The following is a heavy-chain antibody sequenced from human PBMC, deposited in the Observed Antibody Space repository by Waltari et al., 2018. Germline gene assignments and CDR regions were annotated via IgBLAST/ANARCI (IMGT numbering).Heavy chain of an antibody. V-gene: IGHV3-23*01. J-gene: IGHJ6*02. CDR1: GFTFSTFA. Sequence: EEQMLESGGGLVQPGGSLRLSCTGSGFTFSTFAMNWVRQVPGKGLEWVSTISSTSADTYYADSVKDRFTISRDNSAETFYLEMNNLRVGDTAMYYCAKSQRRPLVLYGLDVWGQGTAVTVSS. CDR3: AKSQRRPLVLYGLDV. D-gene: IGHD2-8*02. CDR2: ISSTSADT.